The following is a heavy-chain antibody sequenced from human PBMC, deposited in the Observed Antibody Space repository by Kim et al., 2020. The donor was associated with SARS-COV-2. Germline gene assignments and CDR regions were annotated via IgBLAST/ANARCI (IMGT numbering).Heavy chain of an antibody. CDR1: GFTFSSYG. CDR2: IWYDGSNK. Sequence: GGSLRLSCAASGFTFSSYGMHWVRQAPGKGLEWVAVIWYDGSNKYYADSVKGRFTISRDNSKNTLYLQMNSLRAEDTAVYYCARDRVRYYDSSGPNWFDPWGQGTLVTVSS. V-gene: IGHV3-33*01. D-gene: IGHD3-22*01. CDR3: ARDRVRYYDSSGPNWFDP. J-gene: IGHJ5*02.